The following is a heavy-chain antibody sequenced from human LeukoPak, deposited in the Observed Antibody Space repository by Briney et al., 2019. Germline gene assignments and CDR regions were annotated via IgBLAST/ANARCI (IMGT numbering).Heavy chain of an antibody. V-gene: IGHV1-2*02. D-gene: IGHD2-15*01. J-gene: IGHJ4*02. CDR1: GYTFNGYY. Sequence: GASVKVSCKASGYTFNGYYMHWVRQAPGQGLEWMGWINANSGATNYAQKFQGRVTMTRDTSISTAYMDLSRLRSDDTAVYYCARDDCSGGSCYREELDYWGQGTLVTVSS. CDR2: INANSGAT. CDR3: ARDDCSGGSCYREELDY.